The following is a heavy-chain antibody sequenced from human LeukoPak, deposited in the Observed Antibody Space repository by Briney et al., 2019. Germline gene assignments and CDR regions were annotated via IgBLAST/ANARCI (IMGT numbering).Heavy chain of an antibody. CDR1: GGSMPNYY. J-gene: IGHJ4*02. Sequence: SETLSLTCTVSGGSMPNYYWTWIRPSPGKGLEWIGHTYYSGNTNYNPSLKSRDTISIDTSKNQFSLKQSSVTAADTAVYYCTRGRAYYDSTGYYYWGRGILVTVSS. CDR3: TRGRAYYDSTGYYY. D-gene: IGHD3-22*01. CDR2: TYYSGNT. V-gene: IGHV4-59*01.